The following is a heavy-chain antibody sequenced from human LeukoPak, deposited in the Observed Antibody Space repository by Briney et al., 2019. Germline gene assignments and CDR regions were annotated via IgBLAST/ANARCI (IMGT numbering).Heavy chain of an antibody. V-gene: IGHV3-7*01. D-gene: IGHD6-19*01. CDR1: GFTFSSYW. CDR2: TKQDGSDK. Sequence: GGSLRLSCAASGFTFSSYWLTWVRQAPGKGLEWVANTKQDGSDKYYVDSVKGRFTISRDNAKNSLYLQMNSLRAEDTAVYYCASEQWLRYWGQGTLVTVSS. CDR3: ASEQWLRY. J-gene: IGHJ4*02.